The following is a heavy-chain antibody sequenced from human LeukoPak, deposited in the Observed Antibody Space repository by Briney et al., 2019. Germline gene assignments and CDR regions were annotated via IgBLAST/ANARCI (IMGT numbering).Heavy chain of an antibody. CDR2: INQDESKK. D-gene: IGHD2-2*01. J-gene: IGHJ4*02. CDR1: GFTFSNDW. Sequence: PGGSLRLSCAASGFTFSNDWMCWVRQAPGKGLEWVANINQDESKKYYADSVKGRFTISRDNAKNSLYLQMSSLTPEDTAIYYCAGDHAYRADYWGQGTLVTVSS. V-gene: IGHV3-7*01. CDR3: AGDHAYRADY.